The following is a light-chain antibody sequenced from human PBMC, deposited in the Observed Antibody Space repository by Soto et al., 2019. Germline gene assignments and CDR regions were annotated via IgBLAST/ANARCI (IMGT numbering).Light chain of an antibody. CDR1: TSDIGSYNH. CDR3: SSFRSSGTLYV. Sequence: QAVVTQPASVSGSPGQSITISCTGTTSDIGSYNHVSWYQQHPGKAPKLMIFDVINRPSGVSNRFSGSKSGNTASLTISGLQAEDEADYYCSSFRSSGTLYVFGTGTKLTVL. J-gene: IGLJ1*01. V-gene: IGLV2-14*03. CDR2: DVI.